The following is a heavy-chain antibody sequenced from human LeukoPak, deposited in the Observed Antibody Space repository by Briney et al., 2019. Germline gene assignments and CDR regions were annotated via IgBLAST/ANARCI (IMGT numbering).Heavy chain of an antibody. CDR2: INPNTGDP. J-gene: IGHJ6*02. D-gene: IGHD2-21*02. V-gene: IGHV1-2*02. Sequence: ASVKVSCKASGYAFTDSYTHWVRQAPGQGLEWMGWINPNTGDPYLAPKFQGRVTMTRDTSIATAFMELTGLKSDDTAVYYCARDPPAYCGGDCYSPYSGMDVWGQGTTVTVSS. CDR1: GYAFTDSY. CDR3: ARDPPAYCGGDCYSPYSGMDV.